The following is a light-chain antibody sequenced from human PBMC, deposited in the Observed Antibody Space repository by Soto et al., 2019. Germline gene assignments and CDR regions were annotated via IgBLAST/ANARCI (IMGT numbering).Light chain of an antibody. CDR1: SSNTGAGYD. CDR3: QSYDNSLSAAV. V-gene: IGLV1-40*01. J-gene: IGLJ2*01. Sequence: QSVLTQPPSVSGAPGQRFPISCPGSSSNTGAGYDVHWYQQLPGTAPKLLIYDNSNRPSGVPDRFSGSKSGTSASLAITGLQTEDEADYYCQSYDNSLSAAVFGGGTKLTVL. CDR2: DNS.